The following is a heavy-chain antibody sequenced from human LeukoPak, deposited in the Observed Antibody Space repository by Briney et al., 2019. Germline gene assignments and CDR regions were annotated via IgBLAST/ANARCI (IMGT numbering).Heavy chain of an antibody. CDR2: INAGNGNT. D-gene: IGHD3-3*01. J-gene: IGHJ4*02. V-gene: IGHV1-3*01. CDR3: ARVLSDFWSGYYYYFDY. CDR1: GYTFTSYA. Sequence: ASVKVSCKASGYTFTSYAMHWVRQASGQRLEWMGWINAGNGNTKYSQKFQGRVTITRDTSASTAYMELSSLRSEDTAVYYCARVLSDFWSGYYYYFDYWGQGTLVTVSS.